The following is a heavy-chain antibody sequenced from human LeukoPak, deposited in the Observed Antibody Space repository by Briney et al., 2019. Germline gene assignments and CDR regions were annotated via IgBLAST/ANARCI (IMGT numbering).Heavy chain of an antibody. D-gene: IGHD3-16*01. V-gene: IGHV4-39*07. CDR2: IYYSGST. CDR1: GGSISSSSYY. J-gene: IGHJ2*01. CDR3: AAFGGVIWYFDL. Sequence: PSETLSLTCTVSGGSISSSSYYWGWIRQPPGKGLEWIGSIYYSGSTYYNPSLKSRVTISVDTSKNQFSLKLSSVTAADTAVYYCAAFGGVIWYFDLWGRGTLVTVSS.